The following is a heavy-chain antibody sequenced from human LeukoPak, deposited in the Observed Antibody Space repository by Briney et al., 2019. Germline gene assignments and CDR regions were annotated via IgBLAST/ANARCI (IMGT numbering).Heavy chain of an antibody. CDR3: ARVSVSGYGAPDY. CDR2: ISTSSSYT. V-gene: IGHV3-11*06. J-gene: IGHJ4*02. Sequence: NPGGSLRLSGAASGFTFSDYYMSWFRQAPGKGLEGVSYISTSSSYTNYADSVKGRFTISGDNAKNSLYLQMNSLRAEDTAVYYCARVSVSGYGAPDYWGQGTLVTVSS. CDR1: GFTFSDYY. D-gene: IGHD6-25*01.